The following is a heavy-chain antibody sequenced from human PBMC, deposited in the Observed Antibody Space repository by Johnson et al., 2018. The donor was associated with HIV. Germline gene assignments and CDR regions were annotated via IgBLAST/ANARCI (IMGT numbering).Heavy chain of an antibody. D-gene: IGHD6-19*01. CDR1: GFTFSDYY. J-gene: IGHJ3*01. V-gene: IGHV3-74*03. CDR3: ARKQWLEIPSDAFDV. Sequence: VQLVESGGGLVKPGGSLRLSCAASGFTFSDYYMSWIRQAPGKGLVWVARIYSDGTDTAYADSVKGRFTISRDNAKSTLYLQRNRLRAEDTAVYYCARKQWLEIPSDAFDVWGQGTMVTVSS. CDR2: IYSDGTDT.